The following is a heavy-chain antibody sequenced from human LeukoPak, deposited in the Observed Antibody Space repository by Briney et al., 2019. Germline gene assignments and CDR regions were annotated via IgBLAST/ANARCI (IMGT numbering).Heavy chain of an antibody. CDR3: ARGLIVRY. Sequence: SETLSLTCAVYGGSFSGYYWSWIRQPPGKGLEWIGEINHSGSTNYNPALKSRVTISVDTSKNQFSLKLSSVTAADTAVYYCARGLIVRYWGQGTLVTVSS. V-gene: IGHV4-34*01. D-gene: IGHD2-8*01. J-gene: IGHJ4*02. CDR1: GGSFSGYY. CDR2: INHSGST.